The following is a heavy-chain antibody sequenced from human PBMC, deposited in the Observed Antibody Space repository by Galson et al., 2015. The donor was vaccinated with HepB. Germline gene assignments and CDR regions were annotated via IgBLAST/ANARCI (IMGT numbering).Heavy chain of an antibody. V-gene: IGHV5-10-1*01. D-gene: IGHD2-2*01. CDR3: ARRRYCSSTSCHEGAFDI. J-gene: IGHJ3*02. CDR2: IDPSDSYT. CDR1: GYSFTSYW. Sequence: QSGAEVKKPGESLRISCKGSGYSFTSYWISWVRQMPGKGLEWMGRIDPSDSYTNYSPSFQGHVTISADRSISTAYLQWSSLKASDTAMYYCARRRYCSSTSCHEGAFDIWGQGTMVTVSS.